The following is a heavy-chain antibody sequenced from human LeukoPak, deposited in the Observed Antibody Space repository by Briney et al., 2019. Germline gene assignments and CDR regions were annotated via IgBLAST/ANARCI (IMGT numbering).Heavy chain of an antibody. Sequence: GGSLRLSCAASGFTFSNAWMSWVRQAPGKGLEWVGRIESKTDGGTTDYAAPVKGRFTISRDDSKNTLYLQMNSLKTEDTAVYYCTRLKLGYWGQGTLVTVSS. V-gene: IGHV3-15*04. CDR3: TRLKLGY. D-gene: IGHD3-16*01. CDR2: IESKTDGGTT. J-gene: IGHJ4*02. CDR1: GFTFSNAW.